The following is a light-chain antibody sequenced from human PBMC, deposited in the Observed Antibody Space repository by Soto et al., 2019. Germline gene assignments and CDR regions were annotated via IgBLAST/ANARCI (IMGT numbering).Light chain of an antibody. J-gene: IGKJ2*01. CDR1: QTISTY. CDR2: AAS. CDR3: QQSHSIPYI. V-gene: IGKV1-39*01. Sequence: DIQMTQSPSSLSASVGDRVTITCRASQTISTYLNWYQQKPGKAPKLLIYAASSLQSGVPSRFSGSGYGTDFTLTISSLQPEDFATYFCQQSHSIPYIFGQGTKLQLK.